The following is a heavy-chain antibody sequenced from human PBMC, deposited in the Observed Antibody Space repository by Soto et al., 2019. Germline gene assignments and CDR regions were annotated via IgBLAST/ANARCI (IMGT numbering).Heavy chain of an antibody. Sequence: QLQLQELGPGLVTPSETLSLTCTVSGGSISGNSYFWGWIRQPPGKGLEFIGSTYYSGSSYYNPSLKSRVTIYVDTSKNQFSLKLRSVTAADTAVYYCARHRVGDTAMAPIDYWGQGTLVTVSS. J-gene: IGHJ4*02. CDR3: ARHRVGDTAMAPIDY. D-gene: IGHD5-18*01. CDR1: GGSISGNSYF. CDR2: TYYSGSS. V-gene: IGHV4-39*01.